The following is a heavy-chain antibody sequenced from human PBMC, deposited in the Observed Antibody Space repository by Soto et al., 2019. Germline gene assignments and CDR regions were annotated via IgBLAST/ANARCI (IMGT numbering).Heavy chain of an antibody. J-gene: IGHJ5*02. V-gene: IGHV4-39*01. CDR2: IYYSGST. CDR1: GGCISSSSYY. CDR3: ARLVVVPALTNWFDP. Sequence: SETLSLTCTVSGGCISSSSYYWGWIRQPPGKGLEWIGSIYYSGSTYYNPSLKSRVTISVDTSKNQFSLKLSSVTAADTAVYYCARLVVVPALTNWFDPWGQGTLVTVSS. D-gene: IGHD2-2*01.